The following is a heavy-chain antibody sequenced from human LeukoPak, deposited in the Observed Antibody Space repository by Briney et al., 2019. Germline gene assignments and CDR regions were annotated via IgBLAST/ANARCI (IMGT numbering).Heavy chain of an antibody. CDR1: GGSISSGGYY. J-gene: IGHJ4*02. CDR2: IYHSGST. D-gene: IGHD5-12*01. CDR3: ARVGRFGYSGYDQSSYFDY. V-gene: IGHV4-30-2*01. Sequence: KPSETLSLTCTVSGGSISSGGYYWSWIRQPPGKGLEWIGYIYHSGSTYYNPSLKSRVTIPVDRSKNQFSLKLSSVTAADTAVYYCARVGRFGYSGYDQSSYFDYWSQGTLVTVSS.